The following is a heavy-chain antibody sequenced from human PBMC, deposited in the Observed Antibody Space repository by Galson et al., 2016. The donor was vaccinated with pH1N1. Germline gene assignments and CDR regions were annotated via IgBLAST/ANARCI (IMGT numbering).Heavy chain of an antibody. CDR1: NHTLAADS. J-gene: IGHJ4*02. D-gene: IGHD3-10*01. CDR3: ACMVRGDYFDY. CDR2: INPYTGDT. Sequence: SVKVSCKAANHTLAADSISWVRQAPGQGLEWMGWINPYTGDTNYAQKLQGRVTMTTDTSTSTAYMELRSLRSDDTAVYYCACMVRGDYFDYWGQGTLVTVSS. V-gene: IGHV1-18*01.